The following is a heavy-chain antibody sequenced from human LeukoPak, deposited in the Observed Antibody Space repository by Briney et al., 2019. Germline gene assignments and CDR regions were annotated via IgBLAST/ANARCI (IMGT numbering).Heavy chain of an antibody. D-gene: IGHD2-2*01. V-gene: IGHV4-61*01. Sequence: SETLSLTCTVSGGSVSTGTYFWSWIRQPPGKGLEWIGEIFYSGSTNYNPSLKSRVTISVDTSKNQFSLKLSSVTAADTAVYYCARVGYCSSTSCSPRGWFDHWGQGTLVTVSS. CDR2: IFYSGST. J-gene: IGHJ5*02. CDR1: GGSVSTGTYF. CDR3: ARVGYCSSTSCSPRGWFDH.